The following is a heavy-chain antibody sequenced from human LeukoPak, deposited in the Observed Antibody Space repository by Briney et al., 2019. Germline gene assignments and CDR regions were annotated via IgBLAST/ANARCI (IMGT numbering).Heavy chain of an antibody. CDR2: IKQDGRET. J-gene: IGHJ4*02. CDR3: ARDFWGAYRVDFFDF. CDR1: GFTFSNYW. Sequence: PGGSLRLSCAASGFTFSNYWMSWVRRAPGKGLEWVANIKQDGRETYYVDSVRGRFTISRDNARNSLYLQMNSLRGEDTAIYYCARDFWGAYRVDFFDFWGQGALVTVSS. V-gene: IGHV3-7*01. D-gene: IGHD3-3*01.